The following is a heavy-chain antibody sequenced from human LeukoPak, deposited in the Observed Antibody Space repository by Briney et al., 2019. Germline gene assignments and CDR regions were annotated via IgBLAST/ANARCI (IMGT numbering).Heavy chain of an antibody. D-gene: IGHD3-10*01. CDR2: IRYDGSNK. CDR1: GFTFSSYG. Sequence: GGALILSCAASGFTFSSYGMHWVRQAPGKGLEWVAFIRYDGSNKYYADSVKGRFTISRDNSKRTVYIQMNSLRAEDTGVYYCARAKPKNMVRGLIMRRESRYYFDYWGQGTLVTVSS. CDR3: ARAKPKNMVRGLIMRRESRYYFDY. V-gene: IGHV3-30*02. J-gene: IGHJ4*02.